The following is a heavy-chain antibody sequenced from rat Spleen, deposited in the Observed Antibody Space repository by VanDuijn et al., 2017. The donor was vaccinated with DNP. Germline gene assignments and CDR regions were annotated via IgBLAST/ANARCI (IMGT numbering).Heavy chain of an antibody. Sequence: QVQLKESGPALVQPSQTLTLTCTVSGFSLTSYNVHWVRQPTGRGLEWMGTIWTGGSTDYNSAMKSRLSISRDTSKSQVFLKMNSLQTEDTAMYFCARHYGYHFDYWGQGVMVTVSS. D-gene: IGHD1-7*01. CDR1: GFSLTSYN. V-gene: IGHV2-30*01. J-gene: IGHJ2*01. CDR3: ARHYGYHFDY. CDR2: IWTGGST.